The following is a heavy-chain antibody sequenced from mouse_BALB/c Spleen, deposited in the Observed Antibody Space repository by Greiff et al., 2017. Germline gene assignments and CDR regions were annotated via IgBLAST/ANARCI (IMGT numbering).Heavy chain of an antibody. J-gene: IGHJ3*01. CDR3: ARDPWLAY. Sequence: EVQRVESGGGLVKPGGSLKLSCAASGFTFSDYYMYWVRQTPEKRLEWVATISDGGSYTYYPDSVKGRFTISRDNAKNNLYLQMSSLKSEDTAMYYCARDPWLAYWGQGTLVTVSA. V-gene: IGHV5-4*02. CDR1: GFTFSDYY. CDR2: ISDGGSYT.